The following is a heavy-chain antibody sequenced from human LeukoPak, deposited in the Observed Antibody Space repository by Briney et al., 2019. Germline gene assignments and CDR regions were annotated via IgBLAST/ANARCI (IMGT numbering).Heavy chain of an antibody. Sequence: GRSLRLSCAASGFTFTTYGMHWVRQAPGKGLEWVAVIWFDGSNKYYADSVKGRFTISRDNAKNSLYLQMNSLRAEDTAVYYCATDGGYCSSTSCYRGDYFDFWGQGTLVTVSS. J-gene: IGHJ4*02. CDR1: GFTFTTYG. CDR2: IWFDGSNK. D-gene: IGHD2-2*02. V-gene: IGHV3-33*03. CDR3: ATDGGYCSSTSCYRGDYFDF.